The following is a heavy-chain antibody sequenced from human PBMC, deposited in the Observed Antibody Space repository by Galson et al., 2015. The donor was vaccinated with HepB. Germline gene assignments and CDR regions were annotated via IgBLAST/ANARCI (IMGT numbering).Heavy chain of an antibody. V-gene: IGHV3-21*01. J-gene: IGHJ4*02. CDR1: GFTFNDYN. CDR3: ARDPPLGAPFDY. CDR2: INSDSTYI. Sequence: SLRLSCAASGFTFNDYNMIWVRQAPGTGLEWVSSINSDSTYIYYADSVRGRFTISRDNAKNSLYLQMNSLRVEDTAIYYCARDPPLGAPFDYWGQGTLVTVSS. D-gene: IGHD7-27*01.